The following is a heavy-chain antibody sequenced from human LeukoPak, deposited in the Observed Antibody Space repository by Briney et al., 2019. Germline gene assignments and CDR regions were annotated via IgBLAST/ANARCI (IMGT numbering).Heavy chain of an antibody. Sequence: GGSLRLSCAASGFSVSSNYMNWVRQAPGKGVEWVSVIYSGGNTYYADSVKGRFTISRDNSKNTLYLQMNRLRAEDAAVYYCARTPMFYFYGMDVWGRGTTVTVSS. V-gene: IGHV3-66*01. J-gene: IGHJ6*02. CDR3: ARTPMFYFYGMDV. D-gene: IGHD2-15*01. CDR2: IYSGGNT. CDR1: GFSVSSNY.